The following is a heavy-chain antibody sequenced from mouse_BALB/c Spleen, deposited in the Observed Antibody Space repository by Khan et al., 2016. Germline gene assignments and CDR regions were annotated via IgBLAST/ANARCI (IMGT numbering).Heavy chain of an antibody. CDR1: GYAFTNYL. CDR3: ARLPAWFAY. Sequence: QVQLQQPGAELVRPGTSVKVSCKASGYAFTNYLIEWVKQRPGQGLEWIGVINPGSGGTNYNEKFKGKATLTADKSSSTAYMQLSSLTSDDSAVYFCARLPAWFAYWGQGTLVTVSA. CDR2: INPGSGGT. V-gene: IGHV1-54*01. J-gene: IGHJ3*01.